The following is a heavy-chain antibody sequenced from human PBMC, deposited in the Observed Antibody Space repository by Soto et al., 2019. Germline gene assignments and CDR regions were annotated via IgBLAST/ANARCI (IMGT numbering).Heavy chain of an antibody. CDR3: AREGEYHDILTGYYYYYGMDV. D-gene: IGHD3-9*01. CDR2: IYYSGST. Sequence: QVQLQESGPGLVKPSETLSLTCTVSGGSISSYYWSWIRQPPGKGLEWIGYIYYSGSTNYNPSLTSRVTISVDTSNNQFSLKLSSVTAADTAVYYCAREGEYHDILTGYYYYYGMDVWGQGTTVTVSS. J-gene: IGHJ6*02. CDR1: GGSISSYY. V-gene: IGHV4-59*01.